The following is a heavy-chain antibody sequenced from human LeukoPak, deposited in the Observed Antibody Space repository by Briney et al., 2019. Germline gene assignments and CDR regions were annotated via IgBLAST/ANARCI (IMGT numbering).Heavy chain of an antibody. Sequence: GASVKVSCKASGYTFTSYGISWVRQAPGQGLEWMGWISAYNGNTNYAQRLQGRVTMTTDTSTSTASMELRSLRSDDTAVYYCARALRLGELSSPGYWGQGTLVTVSS. J-gene: IGHJ4*02. D-gene: IGHD3-16*02. CDR3: ARALRLGELSSPGY. V-gene: IGHV1-18*01. CDR1: GYTFTSYG. CDR2: ISAYNGNT.